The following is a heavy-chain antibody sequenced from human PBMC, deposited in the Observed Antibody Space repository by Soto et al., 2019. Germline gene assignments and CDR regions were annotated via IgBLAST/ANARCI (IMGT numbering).Heavy chain of an antibody. CDR1: GFTFSSYG. CDR2: ISASDGGA. D-gene: IGHD3-10*01. V-gene: IGHV3-23*01. Sequence: GGSLRLFCAASGFTFSSYGMSWVRQAPEKGLEWVSGISASDGGAYYADSVKGRFTISRDNSENTLYLQMNSLRVEGTAVYYCAKDSDREYFQHWGQGTLVTVSS. CDR3: AKDSDREYFQH. J-gene: IGHJ1*01.